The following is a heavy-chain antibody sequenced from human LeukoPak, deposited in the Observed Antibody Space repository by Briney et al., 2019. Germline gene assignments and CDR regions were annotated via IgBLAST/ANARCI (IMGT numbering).Heavy chain of an antibody. D-gene: IGHD4-17*01. V-gene: IGHV4-59*01. J-gene: IGHJ4*02. CDR3: ARDHYGANDY. CDR1: GGSISSYY. CDR2: IYYSGST. Sequence: SETLSLTCAVSGGSISSYYWSWIRQPPGKGLEWIGYIYYSGSTNYNPSLKSRVTISVDTSKNQFSLKLSSVTAADTAVYYCARDHYGANDYWGQGTLVTVSS.